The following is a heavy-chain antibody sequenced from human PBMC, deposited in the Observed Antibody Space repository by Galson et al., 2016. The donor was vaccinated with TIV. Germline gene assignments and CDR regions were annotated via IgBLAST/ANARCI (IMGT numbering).Heavy chain of an antibody. V-gene: IGHV2-70*17. CDR2: TDWDGDK. Sequence: PALVKPTQTLTLTCTFSGFSFTTHGMCVSWIRQPPGKALGWLARTDWDGDKFYSTSLQTRLSISKDTSRNQVVLTLSNVDPVDTATYFCARSSIRDVSTHRFFDYWGQGTLVTVSP. J-gene: IGHJ4*02. D-gene: IGHD5-24*01. CDR1: GFSFTTHGMC. CDR3: ARSSIRDVSTHRFFDY.